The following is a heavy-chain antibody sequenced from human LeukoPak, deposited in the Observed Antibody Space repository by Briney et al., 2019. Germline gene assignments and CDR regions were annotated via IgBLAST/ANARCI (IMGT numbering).Heavy chain of an antibody. CDR2: ISSFGTP. CDR3: ARWSPYSSGWYFDS. D-gene: IGHD6-19*01. V-gene: IGHV4-59*01. CDR1: SGSISGDY. Sequence: PSETLSVPCSVFSGSISGDYWSWIRQPPGKGLQWIGHISSFGTPTYNPSLKSRVTISVDTSKNHLSLKLTSVAAADTAFYYCARWSPYSSGWYFDSWGQGTLVTVSS. J-gene: IGHJ4*02.